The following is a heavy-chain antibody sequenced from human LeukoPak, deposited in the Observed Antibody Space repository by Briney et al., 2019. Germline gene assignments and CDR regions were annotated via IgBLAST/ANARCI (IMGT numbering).Heavy chain of an antibody. CDR2: IYYSGST. CDR3: AAQGYYYDSSGSRARFDP. CDR1: GGSISSSNW. V-gene: IGHV4-4*02. Sequence: SGTLSLTCTVSGGSISSSNWWSWVRQSPGKGLEWIGYIYYSGSTNYNPSLKSRVTISVDTSKNQFSLKLSSVTAADTAVYYCAAQGYYYDSSGSRARFDPWGQGTLVTVSS. D-gene: IGHD3-22*01. J-gene: IGHJ5*02.